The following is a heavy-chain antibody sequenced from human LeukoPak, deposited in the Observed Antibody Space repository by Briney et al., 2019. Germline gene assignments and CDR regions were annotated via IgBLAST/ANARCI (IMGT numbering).Heavy chain of an antibody. V-gene: IGHV4-39*01. CDR3: ARRNYGGAIDY. CDR2: FYYSGST. J-gene: IGHJ4*02. Sequence: PSETLSLTCTVSGDSITSSSYYWAWIRQPPGKGLEWIGSFYYSGSTHYSPSLKSRVTISVDTSKNQFSLKLSSVTAADTAVYYCARRNYGGAIDYWGQGSLVTVSS. D-gene: IGHD4-17*01. CDR1: GDSITSSSYY.